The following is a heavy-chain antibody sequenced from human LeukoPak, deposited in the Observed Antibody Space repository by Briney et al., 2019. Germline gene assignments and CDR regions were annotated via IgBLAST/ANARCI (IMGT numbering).Heavy chain of an antibody. J-gene: IGHJ6*03. CDR3: AKDGGESYDILTGYYPRLYYMDV. D-gene: IGHD3-9*01. CDR2: INQDGSEK. CDR1: GFTFSSYW. V-gene: IGHV3-7*03. Sequence: GGSLRLSCAASGFTFSSYWMSWVRQAPGKGLEWVANINQDGSEKYYVDSVKGRFTISRDNAKNTLYLQMNSLRAEDTAVYYCAKDGGESYDILTGYYPRLYYMDVWGKGTTVTISS.